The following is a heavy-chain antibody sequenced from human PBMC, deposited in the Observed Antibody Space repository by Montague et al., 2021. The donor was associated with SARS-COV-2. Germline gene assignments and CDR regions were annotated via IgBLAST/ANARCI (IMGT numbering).Heavy chain of an antibody. J-gene: IGHJ4*02. V-gene: IGHV4-39*01. CDR3: ARLQSLHQGSGWVHFDT. D-gene: IGHD6-19*01. Sequence: SETLSLTCSVSGGSFSTPNAYWGWIRQSPGKGLEWLGTTHYSGTGDHNASLKSRIILFIDTSKDQLSPKLTPVTAADTGLYFCARLQSLHQGSGWVHFDTWGPGILVTVSS. CDR2: THYSGTG. CDR1: GGSFSTPNAY.